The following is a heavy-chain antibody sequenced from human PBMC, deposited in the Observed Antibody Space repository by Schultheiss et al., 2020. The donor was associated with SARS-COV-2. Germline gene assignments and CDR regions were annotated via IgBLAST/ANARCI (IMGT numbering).Heavy chain of an antibody. J-gene: IGHJ2*01. V-gene: IGHV4-30-2*01. CDR2: IYHSGST. CDR1: GGSISSGGYS. CDR3: AREKTSRDWYFDL. Sequence: SQTLSLTCAVSGGSISSGGYSWSWIRQPPGKGLEWIGYIYHSGSTYYNPSLKSLVTISVDRSKNQFSLKLSSVTAADTAVYYCAREKTSRDWYFDLWGRGTLVTFSS.